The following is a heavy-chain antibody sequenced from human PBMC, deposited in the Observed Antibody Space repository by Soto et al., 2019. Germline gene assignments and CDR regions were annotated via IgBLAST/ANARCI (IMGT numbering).Heavy chain of an antibody. CDR3: ARSWVTGKGGIDV. CDR2: INGYTGNT. V-gene: IGHV1-18*01. CDR1: GYTFTSYG. J-gene: IGHJ6*02. Sequence: QVQLVQSGAEVKKPGASVKISCKASGYTFTSYGLSWVRQAPGQGLEWMGWINGYTGNTNYAQKFQGRVTMTTDTSTNTAYLDLWTLISDDTAVYYCARSWVTGKGGIDVWGQGTTVNVSS. D-gene: IGHD3-16*01.